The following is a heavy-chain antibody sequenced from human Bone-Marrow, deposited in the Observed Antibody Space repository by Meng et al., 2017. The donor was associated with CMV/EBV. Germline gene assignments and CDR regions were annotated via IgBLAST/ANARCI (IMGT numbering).Heavy chain of an antibody. J-gene: IGHJ5*02. CDR3: ARGDKERYNWNLRSYNWFDP. Sequence: FTGYYMHWGGEARGQGQEWGGGIKPNSGGTNYAQKFQGWVTMTRDTSISTAYMERRRLRSDDTAVYYCARGDKERYNWNLRSYNWFDPWGQGTLVTVSS. V-gene: IGHV1-2*04. CDR1: FTGYY. D-gene: IGHD1-7*01. CDR2: IKPNSGGT.